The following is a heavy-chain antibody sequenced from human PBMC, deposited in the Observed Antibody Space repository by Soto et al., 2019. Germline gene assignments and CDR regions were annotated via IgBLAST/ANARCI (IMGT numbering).Heavy chain of an antibody. D-gene: IGHD3-22*01. CDR2: IIPIFGKA. Sequence: GASVKVSCKASGGTFSSYAISWVRQAPGQGLEWMGGIIPIFGKANYAQKFQGRVTITADESTSTAYMELSSLRSEDTAVYYCARGVVVSMIFDDWGQGTMVTVSS. V-gene: IGHV1-69*13. CDR1: GGTFSSYA. CDR3: ARGVVVSMIFDD. J-gene: IGHJ4*02.